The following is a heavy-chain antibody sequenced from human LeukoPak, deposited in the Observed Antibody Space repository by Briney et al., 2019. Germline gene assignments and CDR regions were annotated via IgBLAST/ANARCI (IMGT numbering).Heavy chain of an antibody. D-gene: IGHD1-14*01. V-gene: IGHV4-39*01. CDR2: FYYRGST. CDR1: GGSISSYIYY. J-gene: IGHJ6*02. Sequence: SETLSLTCTVSGGSISSYIYYWGWIRQSPGKGLEWIGSFYYRGSTYYNPSFKSRVTISIDTSKNQFSLKLSSVTAADTAVYHCARLEPGGPPYYYGMDVWGQGTTVTISS. CDR3: ARLEPGGPPYYYGMDV.